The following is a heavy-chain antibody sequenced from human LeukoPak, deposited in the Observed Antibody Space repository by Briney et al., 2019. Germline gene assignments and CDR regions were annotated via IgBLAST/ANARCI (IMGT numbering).Heavy chain of an antibody. CDR1: GFTFSSYA. V-gene: IGHV3-30*01. J-gene: IGHJ4*02. CDR3: ARDGGTHGSSSEPSLDY. Sequence: GGSLRLSCAASGFTFSSYAMHWVRQAPGKGLEWVAVISYDGSNKYYADSVKGRFTISRDNSKNTLYLQMNSLRAEDTAVYYCARDGGTHGSSSEPSLDYWGQGTLVTVSS. D-gene: IGHD6-6*01. CDR2: ISYDGSNK.